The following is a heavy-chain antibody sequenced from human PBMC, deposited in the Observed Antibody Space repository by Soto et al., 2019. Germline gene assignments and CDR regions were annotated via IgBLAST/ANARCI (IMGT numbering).Heavy chain of an antibody. CDR2: IYYSGST. CDR3: ARDRPYYDFWSGSLYYGMDV. J-gene: IGHJ6*02. CDR1: GGSISSGGYY. D-gene: IGHD3-3*01. V-gene: IGHV4-31*03. Sequence: SETLSLTCTVSGGSISSGGYYWSWIRQHPGKGLEWIGYIYYSGSTYYNPSLNSRVTISVDTSKNQFSLKLSSVTAADTAVYYCARDRPYYDFWSGSLYYGMDVWGRGTTVTVSS.